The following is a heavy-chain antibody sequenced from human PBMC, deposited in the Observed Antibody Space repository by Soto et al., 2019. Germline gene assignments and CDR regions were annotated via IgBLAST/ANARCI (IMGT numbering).Heavy chain of an antibody. V-gene: IGHV4-61*01. D-gene: IGHD2-2*01. Sequence: SETMSLTCTVCGGSINSSSYYWGWIRQPPGKGLEWIGYIYYSGSTNYNPSLKSRVTISVDTSKNQFSLKLSSVTAADTAVYYCARELVPAAGLDYWGQGTLVTVSS. CDR2: IYYSGST. J-gene: IGHJ4*02. CDR1: GGSINSSSYY. CDR3: ARELVPAAGLDY.